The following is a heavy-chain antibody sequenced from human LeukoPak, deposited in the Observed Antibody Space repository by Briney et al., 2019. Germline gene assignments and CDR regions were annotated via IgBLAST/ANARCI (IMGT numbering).Heavy chain of an antibody. D-gene: IGHD3-22*01. CDR1: GGSISSSSYH. Sequence: PSETLSLTCTVSGGSISSSSYHWGWIRQPPGKGLEWIGTIYYSGNTYYNPSLKSRVTISVDTSKNQFSLKLNSVTAADTAVYYCVRYSSGYCNYWGQGTLVTVPS. CDR2: IYYSGNT. CDR3: VRYSSGYCNY. V-gene: IGHV4-39*01. J-gene: IGHJ4*02.